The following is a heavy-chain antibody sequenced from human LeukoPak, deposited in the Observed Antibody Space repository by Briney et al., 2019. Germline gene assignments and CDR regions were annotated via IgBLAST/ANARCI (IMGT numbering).Heavy chain of an antibody. Sequence: GGSLRLSCAASGLTFSNYAMSWVRQAPGKGLEWVSAISGSGGSTYYADSVKGRFTISRDNSKNTLYLQMNSLRAEDTAVYYCASRGGYSSSWYSTFYYGMDVWGQGTTVTVSS. CDR3: ASRGGYSSSWYSTFYYGMDV. J-gene: IGHJ6*02. CDR2: ISGSGGST. D-gene: IGHD6-13*01. V-gene: IGHV3-23*01. CDR1: GLTFSNYA.